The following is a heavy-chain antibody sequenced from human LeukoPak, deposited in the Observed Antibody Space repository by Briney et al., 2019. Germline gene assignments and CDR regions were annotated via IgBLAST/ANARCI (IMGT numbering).Heavy chain of an antibody. V-gene: IGHV4-34*01. J-gene: IGHJ4*02. Sequence: SETLSLTCAVYGGSFSGYYWGWIRQPPGKGLEWIGEINHSGSTNYNPSPKSRVTISVDTSKNQFSLKLSSVTAADTAVYYCAREGYSSGWQPDFDYWGQGTLVTVSS. D-gene: IGHD6-19*01. CDR1: GGSFSGYY. CDR2: INHSGST. CDR3: AREGYSSGWQPDFDY.